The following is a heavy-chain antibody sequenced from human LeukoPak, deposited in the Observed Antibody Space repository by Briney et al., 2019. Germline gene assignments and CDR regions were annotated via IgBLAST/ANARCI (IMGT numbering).Heavy chain of an antibody. CDR1: GFTLSDYE. J-gene: IGHJ4*02. CDR3: ARDPDCSGGRCSERGLDY. Sequence: GGSLRLSCAASGFTLSDYEMNWIRQAPGKGLEWVAYISSSGRSTYYADSVKGRFTISRDNTKSSLCLQMDSLRAEDTAVYYCARDPDCSGGRCSERGLDYWGQGTLVTVSS. V-gene: IGHV3-48*03. D-gene: IGHD2-15*01. CDR2: ISSSGRST.